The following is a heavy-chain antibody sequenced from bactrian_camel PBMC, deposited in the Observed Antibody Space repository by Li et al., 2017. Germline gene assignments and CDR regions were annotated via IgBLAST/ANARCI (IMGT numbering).Heavy chain of an antibody. CDR1: GSLRC. D-gene: IGHD6*01. V-gene: IGHV3S53*01. Sequence: VQLVESGGGSVQAGGSLRLSCQASGSLRCMGWFRQHPVKGREAVASLDGDLTTRYADSVKGRFTVSRDDAENTLYLQMNNLKPEDTSMYYCAAARGWYCGAHSFEFNYWGQGTQVTVS. CDR2: LDGDLTT. J-gene: IGHJ4*01. CDR3: AAARGWYCGAHSFEFNY.